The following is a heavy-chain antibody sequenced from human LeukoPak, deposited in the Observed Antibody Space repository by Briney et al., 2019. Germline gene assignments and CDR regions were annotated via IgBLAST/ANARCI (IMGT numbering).Heavy chain of an antibody. CDR1: GDSVTSSY. J-gene: IGHJ4*02. CDR3: ARLDCLVEGCYNH. D-gene: IGHD2-15*01. CDR2: VSSDGTT. V-gene: IGHV4-59*08. Sequence: SETLSLTCSVSGDSVTSSYWNWIRQPPGKGLEWIGYVSSDGTTNYTPSLRSRLIMSVDTAKNDISLILTSVTAADTAIYYCARLDCLVEGCYNHWGRGTLVTVFS.